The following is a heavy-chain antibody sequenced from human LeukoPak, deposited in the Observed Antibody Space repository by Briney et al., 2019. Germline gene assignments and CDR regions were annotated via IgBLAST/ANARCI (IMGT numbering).Heavy chain of an antibody. Sequence: GGSLRLSCAASGFTFSSYSMHWVRQAPGQGLEWVALTSYDGSNKYYADSVKGRFTISRDNSKNTLYLQMNSLRTEDTAMYYCAKDMGYTFGHAFDYWGQGTLVTVSS. CDR2: TSYDGSNK. CDR1: GFTFSSYS. J-gene: IGHJ4*02. CDR3: AKDMGYTFGHAFDY. D-gene: IGHD5-18*01. V-gene: IGHV3-30-3*01.